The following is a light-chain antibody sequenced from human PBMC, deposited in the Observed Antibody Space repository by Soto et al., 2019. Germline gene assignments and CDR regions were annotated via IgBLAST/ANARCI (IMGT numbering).Light chain of an antibody. J-gene: IGKJ1*01. CDR2: KAS. Sequence: DIQMTQAPSTLPASVGDSVTISCRASQNINAWLAWYQQKPGKAPKLLIYKASSLESGVPSRFSGSGSGTEFTLTISSLQPDDFATYYCQQYNTYSWFGQGTKVDIK. CDR1: QNINAW. V-gene: IGKV1-5*03. CDR3: QQYNTYSW.